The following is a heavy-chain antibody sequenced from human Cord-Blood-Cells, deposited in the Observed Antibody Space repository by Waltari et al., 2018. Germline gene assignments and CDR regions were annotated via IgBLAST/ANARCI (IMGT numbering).Heavy chain of an antibody. CDR1: GFTFSSYE. CDR3: ARIVATIPY. V-gene: IGHV3-48*03. CDR2: ISSSGSNI. Sequence: EVQLVESGGGLVQPGGSLRLSCAASGFTFSSYEMNWVRQAPGKGLEWVSYISSSGSNIYYADSVKGRFTISRDNAKNSLYLQMNSLRAEDTAVYYCARIVATIPYWGQGTLVTVSS. J-gene: IGHJ4*02. D-gene: IGHD5-12*01.